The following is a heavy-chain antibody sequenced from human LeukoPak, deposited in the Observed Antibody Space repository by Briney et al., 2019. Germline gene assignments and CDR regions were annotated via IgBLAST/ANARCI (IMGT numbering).Heavy chain of an antibody. V-gene: IGHV5-51*01. CDR1: GYSFTTYW. Sequence: GESLKISCKVSGYSFTTYWIGWVRQMPGKGLEWMGIIYPGDSDTRYSPSFQGQVTISADKSISTAYLQWSSLKASDTAMYYCARLPIAAAGTSYFDYWGQGTLVTVSS. CDR3: ARLPIAAAGTSYFDY. D-gene: IGHD6-13*01. CDR2: IYPGDSDT. J-gene: IGHJ4*02.